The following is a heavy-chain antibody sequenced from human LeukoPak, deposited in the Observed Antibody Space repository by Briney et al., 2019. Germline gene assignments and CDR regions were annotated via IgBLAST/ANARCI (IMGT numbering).Heavy chain of an antibody. J-gene: IGHJ4*02. Sequence: SVKVSCKASGGTFSSYAISWVRQAPGQGLEWMGRIIPILGIANYAQKFQGIVTITADKSTSTAYMELSSLRSEDTAVYYCARDRVRAPGKQLVRGVILTYYFDYWGQGTLVTVSS. V-gene: IGHV1-69*04. CDR1: GGTFSSYA. CDR3: ARDRVRAPGKQLVRGVILTYYFDY. D-gene: IGHD6-6*01. CDR2: IIPILGIA.